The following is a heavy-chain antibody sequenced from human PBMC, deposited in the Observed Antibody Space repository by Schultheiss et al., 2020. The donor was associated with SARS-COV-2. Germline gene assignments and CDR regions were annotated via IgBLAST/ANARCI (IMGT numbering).Heavy chain of an antibody. CDR2: ISYDGSNK. CDR1: GFTFSSYA. D-gene: IGHD5-18*01. J-gene: IGHJ3*02. Sequence: GGSLRLSCAASGFTFSSYAMHWVRQAPGKGLEWVAVISYDGSNKYYADSVKGRFTISRDNSKNTLYLQMNSLRAEDTAIYYCARSVDASMGDAYDIWGQGTMVTVSS. V-gene: IGHV3-30*04. CDR3: ARSVDASMGDAYDI.